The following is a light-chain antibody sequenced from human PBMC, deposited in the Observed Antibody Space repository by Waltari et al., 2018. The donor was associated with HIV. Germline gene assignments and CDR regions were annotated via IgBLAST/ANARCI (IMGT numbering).Light chain of an antibody. Sequence: QSVLTQPPSVSAAPGQKVTISCSGSSSNIGKNYVSWYQQIPGTAPRLVIYDTNDRPSGIPDRFSGSKSGTSATLGITGPQTGDEADYYCGTWDSSLSAVVFGGGTKLTVL. CDR1: SSNIGKNY. CDR2: DTN. V-gene: IGLV1-51*01. J-gene: IGLJ2*01. CDR3: GTWDSSLSAVV.